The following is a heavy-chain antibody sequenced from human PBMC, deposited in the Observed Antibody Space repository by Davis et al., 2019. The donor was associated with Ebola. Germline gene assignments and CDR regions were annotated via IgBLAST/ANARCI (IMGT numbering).Heavy chain of an antibody. J-gene: IGHJ4*02. D-gene: IGHD3-9*01. CDR3: LTTNY. Sequence: GESLKISCQGSEHTFIRYWIGWVRQMPGKGLEWMGIIYPADSDTSYSPSFQGQVTISTDKSISTAYLQWSRLKASDTAVYYFLTTNYWGQGTLVTVSS. V-gene: IGHV5-51*01. CDR1: EHTFIRYW. CDR2: IYPADSDT.